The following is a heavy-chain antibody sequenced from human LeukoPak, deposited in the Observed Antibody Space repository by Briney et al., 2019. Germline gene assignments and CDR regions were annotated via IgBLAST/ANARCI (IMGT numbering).Heavy chain of an antibody. D-gene: IGHD2-2*01. Sequence: ASVKVSCKASGYTFTSYDINWVRQVTGQGLEWMGWMNPKSGNTGYAQKFQGRVTITRNTSISTAYMEVSSLRYEDTAVYYCATSIVVVPQGYYYMDVWGKGTTVTISS. J-gene: IGHJ6*03. CDR1: GYTFTSYD. CDR2: MNPKSGNT. V-gene: IGHV1-8*03. CDR3: ATSIVVVPQGYYYMDV.